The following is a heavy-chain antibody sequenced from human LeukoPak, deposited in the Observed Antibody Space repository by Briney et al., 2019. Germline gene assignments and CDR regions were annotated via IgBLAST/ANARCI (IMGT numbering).Heavy chain of an antibody. J-gene: IGHJ4*02. CDR3: ARDRGSSGYYYSPFDY. CDR1: GYTFTSYD. V-gene: IGHV1-69*13. Sequence: ASVKVSCKASGYTFTSYDINWVRQATGQGLEWVGGIIPIFGTANYAQKFQGRVTITADESTSTAYMELSSLRSEDTAVYYCARDRGSSGYYYSPFDYWGQGTLVTVSS. D-gene: IGHD3-22*01. CDR2: IIPIFGTA.